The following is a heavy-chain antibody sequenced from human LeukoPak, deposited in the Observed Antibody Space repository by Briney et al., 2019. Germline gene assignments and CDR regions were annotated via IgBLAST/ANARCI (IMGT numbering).Heavy chain of an antibody. CDR1: GYTLTELS. D-gene: IGHD2-2*01. Sequence: ASVKVSCKVSGYTLTELSMHWVRQAPGKGLEWMGGFDPEDGETIYAQKFQGRVTMTEDTSTDTAYMELSSLRSEDTAVYYRATAHCSSTSCYTTNYYYYGMDVWGQGTTVTVSS. CDR2: FDPEDGET. CDR3: ATAHCSSTSCYTTNYYYYGMDV. V-gene: IGHV1-24*01. J-gene: IGHJ6*02.